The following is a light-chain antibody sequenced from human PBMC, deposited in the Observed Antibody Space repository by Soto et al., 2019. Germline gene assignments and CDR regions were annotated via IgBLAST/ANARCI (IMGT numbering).Light chain of an antibody. Sequence: QSALTQPASVSGSPGQSITISCTGTSSDVGTYNYVSWYQQHPGEAPKLMVYEVSNRPSGVSNRFSGSKSGNTASLTISGLQAEDEADYYCSSYTTSSTPPVVFGGGTKLTVL. CDR1: SSDVGTYNY. J-gene: IGLJ2*01. V-gene: IGLV2-14*01. CDR2: EVS. CDR3: SSYTTSSTPPVV.